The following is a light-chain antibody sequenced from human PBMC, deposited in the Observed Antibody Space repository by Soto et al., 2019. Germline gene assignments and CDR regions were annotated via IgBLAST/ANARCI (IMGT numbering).Light chain of an antibody. Sequence: EIVMTQSPATLSVSPGERATLSCRASQSVGSNLAWYQQKPGQAPSLLIYGASTRATGIPARFSGSGSGTEFTLTIRSLHSEDFAIYFCQQYNNWPPDRTFGQGTKVEIK. V-gene: IGKV3-15*01. CDR1: QSVGSN. CDR3: QQYNNWPPDRT. J-gene: IGKJ1*01. CDR2: GAS.